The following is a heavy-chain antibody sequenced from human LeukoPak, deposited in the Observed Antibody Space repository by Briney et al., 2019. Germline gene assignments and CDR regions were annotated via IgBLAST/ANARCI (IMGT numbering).Heavy chain of an antibody. J-gene: IGHJ4*02. CDR2: ISAYNGNT. Sequence: ASVKVSCKASGYTFTSYGISWVRQAPGQGLEWMGWISAYNGNTNYAQKLQGRVTMTTDTSTSTAYMELRSLRSDDTAVYYCASPASITDVGGFDYWGQGTLATVSS. CDR1: GYTFTSYG. CDR3: ASPASITDVGGFDY. D-gene: IGHD3-10*01. V-gene: IGHV1-18*01.